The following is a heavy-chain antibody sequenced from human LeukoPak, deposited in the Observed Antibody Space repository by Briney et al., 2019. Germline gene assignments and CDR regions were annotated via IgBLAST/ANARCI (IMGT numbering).Heavy chain of an antibody. J-gene: IGHJ4*02. CDR3: ARGRGRYYDSSGYLYFDY. CDR2: INHSGST. D-gene: IGHD3-22*01. Sequence: SETLSLTCAVYGGSFSGYYWSWIRQPPGKGLEWIGEINHSGSTNYNPSLKSRVTISVDTSKNQFSLKLSSVTAADTAVYYCARGRGRYYDSSGYLYFDYWGQGTLVTVSS. CDR1: GGSFSGYY. V-gene: IGHV4-34*01.